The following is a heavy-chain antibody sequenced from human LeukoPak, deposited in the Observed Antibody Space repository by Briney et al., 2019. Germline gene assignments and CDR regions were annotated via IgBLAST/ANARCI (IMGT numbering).Heavy chain of an antibody. V-gene: IGHV1-46*01. CDR1: GYTFTGYY. J-gene: IGHJ4*02. CDR3: ARVSAGWELEYYFDY. CDR2: INPSGGST. Sequence: GASVKVSCKASGYTFTGYYMHWVRQAPGQGLEWMGIINPSGGSTSYAQKFQGRVTMTRDTSTSTVYMELSSLRSEDTAVYYCARVSAGWELEYYFDYWGQGTLVTVSS. D-gene: IGHD1-26*01.